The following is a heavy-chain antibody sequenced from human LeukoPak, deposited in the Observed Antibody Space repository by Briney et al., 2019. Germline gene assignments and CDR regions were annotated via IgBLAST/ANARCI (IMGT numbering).Heavy chain of an antibody. Sequence: PGASLRLSCVASGFTFTNYAMSWVRQVPGKGLEWVSAISDSGGSTYYIDSVKGRFAISRDPSKNTLYLQMNSLRADDTAVYYCAKDRGFSAAYYSYYGMDVWGQGTTVTVSS. J-gene: IGHJ6*02. CDR1: GFTFTNYA. D-gene: IGHD3-22*01. CDR2: ISDSGGST. V-gene: IGHV3-23*01. CDR3: AKDRGFSAAYYSYYGMDV.